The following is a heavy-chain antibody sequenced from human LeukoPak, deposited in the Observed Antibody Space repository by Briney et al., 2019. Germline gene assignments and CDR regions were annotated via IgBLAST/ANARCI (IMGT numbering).Heavy chain of an antibody. CDR2: INHSGST. CDR3: ARVRYAITIVRGVIMRRGYFDY. J-gene: IGHJ4*02. CDR1: GGSFSGYY. Sequence: SETLSLTCAVYGGSFSGYYWSWIRQPPGKGLEWIGEINHSGSTNYNPSLKGRVTISVDTSKNQFSLKLSSVTAADTAVYYCARVRYAITIVRGVIMRRGYFDYWGQGTLVTVSS. V-gene: IGHV4-34*01. D-gene: IGHD3-10*01.